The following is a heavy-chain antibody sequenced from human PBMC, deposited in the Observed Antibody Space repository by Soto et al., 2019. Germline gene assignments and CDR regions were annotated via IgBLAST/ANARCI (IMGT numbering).Heavy chain of an antibody. Sequence: SVKVSCKASGFTFTISAMQWVRQARGQRLEWIGWIVVGSGNTNYAQKFQERVTITRDMSTSTAYMELSSLRSEDTAVYYCAAGDYIWGTPQAFDIWGQGTMVTVSS. V-gene: IGHV1-58*02. CDR2: IVVGSGNT. D-gene: IGHD3-16*01. CDR1: GFTFTISA. CDR3: AAGDYIWGTPQAFDI. J-gene: IGHJ3*02.